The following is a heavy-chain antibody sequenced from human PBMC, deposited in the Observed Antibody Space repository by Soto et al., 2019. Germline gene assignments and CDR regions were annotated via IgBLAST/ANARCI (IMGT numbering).Heavy chain of an antibody. J-gene: IGHJ4*02. D-gene: IGHD6-25*01. CDR1: GFTFSSYY. Sequence: EVQLVESGGGLVQPGGSLRLSCAASGFTFSSYYMTWVRQAPGKGLEWVANIKEDGSEEFYVDSAKGRFTISRDNAKNSRFLQMDSLRVEDTAVYYCTSGPLGAAHYWGQGTLVSVSS. V-gene: IGHV3-7*01. CDR3: TSGPLGAAHY. CDR2: IKEDGSEE.